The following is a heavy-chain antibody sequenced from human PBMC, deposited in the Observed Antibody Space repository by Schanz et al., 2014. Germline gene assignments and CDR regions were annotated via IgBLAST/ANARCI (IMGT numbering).Heavy chain of an antibody. Sequence: QVQLQESGPGLVKPSQTLSLTCAVSGGSISSGGYSWSWIRQPPGKGLEWIGYIFFRGSTYYNPSLKSRVTIPIDPSKNQFSLRLPSVTAADTAVYYCYGMDVWGQGTTVTVSS. CDR3: YGMDV. CDR1: GGSISSGGYS. V-gene: IGHV4-30-4*07. J-gene: IGHJ6*02. CDR2: IFFRGST.